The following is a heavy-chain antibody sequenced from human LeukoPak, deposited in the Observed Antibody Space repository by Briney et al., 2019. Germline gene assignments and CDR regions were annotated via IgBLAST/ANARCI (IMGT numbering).Heavy chain of an antibody. V-gene: IGHV3-21*01. D-gene: IGHD6-19*01. CDR3: ARGKYSSGWFDY. Sequence: GGSLRLSCAASGFTFSSYSMSWVRQAPGKGLEWVSSITTSSTYIPYADSVKGRFTISRDNAKNSLYLQMNSLRAEDTAVYYCARGKYSSGWFDYWGQGTLVTVSS. J-gene: IGHJ4*02. CDR2: ITTSSTYI. CDR1: GFTFSSYS.